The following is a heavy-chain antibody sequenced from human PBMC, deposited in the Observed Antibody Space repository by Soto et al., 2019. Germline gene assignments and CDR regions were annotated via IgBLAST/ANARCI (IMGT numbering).Heavy chain of an antibody. CDR2: VYYSGTT. V-gene: IGHV4-39*01. J-gene: IGHJ5*02. CDR3: ARLRPPGNWFDP. CDR1: GGSIISSSYY. Sequence: SETLSLTCTVSGGSIISSSYYWVWIRQPPGRGLEWIGDVYYSGTTHYNPSLKSRVTISVDTSKNQFSLRLSSVTAADTAVYYCARLRPPGNWFDPWGQGTLVTVSS.